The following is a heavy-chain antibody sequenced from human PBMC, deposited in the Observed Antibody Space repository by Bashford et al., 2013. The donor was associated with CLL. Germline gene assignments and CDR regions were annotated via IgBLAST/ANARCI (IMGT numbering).Heavy chain of an antibody. CDR2: IYSTGSV. V-gene: IGHV4-4*07. D-gene: IGHD3-22*01. CDR1: GGSISNYF. CDR3: ARGYYYDSSGYFPIDY. Sequence: SETLSLTCTVSGGSISNYFWSWLRQPAGKSLEWIGRIYSTGSVNQNPSFNGRVTISVDTSKNRFSLKLSPVTAEDTAVYYCARGYYYDSSGYFPIDYWGQGTLVTVSS. J-gene: IGHJ4*02.